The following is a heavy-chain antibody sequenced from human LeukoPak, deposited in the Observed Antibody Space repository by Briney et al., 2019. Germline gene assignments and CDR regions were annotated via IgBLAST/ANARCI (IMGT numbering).Heavy chain of an antibody. Sequence: SETPSLTCAVYGGSFSGYYWSWIRQPPGKGLEWIGEINHSGSTNYNPSLKSRVTISVDTSKNQFSLKLSSVTAADTAVYYCARGSTIFGGLDYWGQGTLVTVSS. D-gene: IGHD3-3*01. CDR3: ARGSTIFGGLDY. CDR2: INHSGST. CDR1: GGSFSGYY. V-gene: IGHV4-34*01. J-gene: IGHJ4*02.